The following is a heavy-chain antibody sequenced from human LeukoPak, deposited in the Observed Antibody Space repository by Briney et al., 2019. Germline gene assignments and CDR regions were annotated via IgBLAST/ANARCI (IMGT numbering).Heavy chain of an antibody. CDR3: ARDQAGSGHYADY. CDR1: GFTLSSYA. Sequence: PGGSLRLSCAASGFTLSSYAMHWVRQAPGEGLEWLAFIRIDGSSKYYADFVKGRFTISRDNSKNTLYLQMNSLRPEDTALYYCARDQAGSGHYADYWGQGTLVTVSS. CDR2: IRIDGSSK. V-gene: IGHV3-30*02. D-gene: IGHD3-10*01. J-gene: IGHJ4*02.